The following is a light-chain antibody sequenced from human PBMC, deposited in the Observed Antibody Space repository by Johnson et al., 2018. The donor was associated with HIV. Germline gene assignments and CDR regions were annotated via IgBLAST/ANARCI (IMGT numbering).Light chain of an antibody. CDR1: IANIGNNY. J-gene: IGLJ1*01. CDR2: EHN. Sequence: TEPPSVSAAPGQRVTISCSGGIANIGNNYVSWYQQLPGTAPKLLIYEHNKRPSGIPDRFSGSKSGTSATLDISGLQTGDEADYYCGTWDSGQSAGVFGTGTKVTVL. CDR3: GTWDSGQSAGV. V-gene: IGLV1-51*02.